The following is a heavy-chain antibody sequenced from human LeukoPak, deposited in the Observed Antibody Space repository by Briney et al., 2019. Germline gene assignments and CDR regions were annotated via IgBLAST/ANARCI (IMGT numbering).Heavy chain of an antibody. CDR1: GYTFTGYY. CDR2: INPNSGGT. J-gene: IGHJ4*02. Sequence: GASVKVSCKASGYTFTGYYMHWGRQVPGQGLEWMGWINPNSGGTNYAQNFQGRVTMTRDTSISTAYMELSRLRSDDTAVYYCARAGSIDDYIWGTYRYPDYWGQGTLVTVSS. D-gene: IGHD3-16*02. CDR3: ARAGSIDDYIWGTYRYPDY. V-gene: IGHV1-2*02.